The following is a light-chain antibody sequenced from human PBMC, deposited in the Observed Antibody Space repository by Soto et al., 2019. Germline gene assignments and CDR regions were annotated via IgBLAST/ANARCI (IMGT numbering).Light chain of an antibody. CDR3: QQRSNWPPVIT. Sequence: EIVLTQSPATLSLSPGERATLSCRASQSFSGYLAWYQQKPGQAPRLLIYDASKRATGIPARFSGRGSGTDFTLTISRLEPEDFAVYYCQQRSNWPPVITFGQGTRLEIK. J-gene: IGKJ5*01. V-gene: IGKV3-11*01. CDR2: DAS. CDR1: QSFSGY.